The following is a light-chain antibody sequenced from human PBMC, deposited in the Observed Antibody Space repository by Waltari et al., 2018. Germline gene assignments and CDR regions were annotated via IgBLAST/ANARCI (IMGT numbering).Light chain of an antibody. J-gene: IGLJ2*01. CDR1: NRDVGGYNY. V-gene: IGLV2-11*01. Sequence: QSALTQPRLVSGSPGQSVTISCTGTNRDVGGYNYVTWYQQHPDKAPKLMLYDVSKRPSGVPDRFSGSKFGNTASLTISGLQAEDEADYYCCSYAGSYTLVFGGGTKLTVL. CDR2: DVS. CDR3: CSYAGSYTLV.